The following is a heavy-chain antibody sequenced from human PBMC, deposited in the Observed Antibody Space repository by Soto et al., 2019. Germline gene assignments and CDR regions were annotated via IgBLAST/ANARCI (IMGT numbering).Heavy chain of an antibody. CDR1: GGSISSSSYY. CDR3: AGGSVKGSGLAYFDS. Sequence: QLQLQESGPGLVKPSETLSLTCTVSGGSISSSSYYWGWIRQPPGKGLEWIGTIYYNGNTYYNPSLKSRVTISVDTSKNQFSLKLTSVTAADTAVYYCAGGSVKGSGLAYFDSWGQGTLVTVSS. CDR2: IYYNGNT. J-gene: IGHJ4*02. D-gene: IGHD3-10*01. V-gene: IGHV4-39*01.